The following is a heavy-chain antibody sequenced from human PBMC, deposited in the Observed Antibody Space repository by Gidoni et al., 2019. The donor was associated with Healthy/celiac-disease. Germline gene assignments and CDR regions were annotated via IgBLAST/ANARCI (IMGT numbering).Heavy chain of an antibody. CDR1: GGSISSGDYY. Sequence: QVQLQESGPGLVKPSQTLSLTCTVSGGSISSGDYYWSWIRQPPGKGLEWIGYIYYSGSTYYNPSLKSRVTISVDTSKNQFSLKLSSVTAADTAVYYCARGYCSSTSCYLVSVGPFDPWGQGTLVTVSS. J-gene: IGHJ5*02. CDR2: IYYSGST. D-gene: IGHD2-2*01. V-gene: IGHV4-30-4*01. CDR3: ARGYCSSTSCYLVSVGPFDP.